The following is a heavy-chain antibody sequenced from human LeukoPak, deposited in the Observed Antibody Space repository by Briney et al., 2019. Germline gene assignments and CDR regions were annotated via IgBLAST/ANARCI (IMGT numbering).Heavy chain of an antibody. Sequence: SETLSLTCAVYGGSFSGYYWSWIRQPPGKGLEWIGEINHSGSTNYNPSLKSRVTISVDTSKNQFSLKLSSVTAADTAVYYCATSITGTTGYFDPWGQGTPVTVSS. V-gene: IGHV4-34*01. J-gene: IGHJ5*02. CDR2: INHSGST. D-gene: IGHD1-7*01. CDR1: GGSFSGYY. CDR3: ATSITGTTGYFDP.